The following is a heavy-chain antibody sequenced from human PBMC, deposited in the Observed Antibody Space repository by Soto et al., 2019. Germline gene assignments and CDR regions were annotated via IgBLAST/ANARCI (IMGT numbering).Heavy chain of an antibody. J-gene: IGHJ4*02. CDR1: GGSISSSNW. CDR3: ATSSDILTGYSFLDY. CDR2: IYHSGST. D-gene: IGHD3-9*01. Sequence: PSETLSLTCAVSGGSISSSNWWSWVRQPPGKGLEWIGEIYHSGSTYYNPSLKSRVTISVDKSKNQFSLKLSSMTAADTALYYCATSSDILTGYSFLDYWGQGTQVTVSS. V-gene: IGHV4-4*02.